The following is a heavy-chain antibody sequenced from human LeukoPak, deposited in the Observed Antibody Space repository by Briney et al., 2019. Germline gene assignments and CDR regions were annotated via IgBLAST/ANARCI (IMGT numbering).Heavy chain of an antibody. J-gene: IGHJ5*02. D-gene: IGHD6-6*01. V-gene: IGHV4-59*01. CDR1: GGSISSYY. Sequence: SETLSLTCTVSGGSISSYYWNWIRQPPGNGLEWIGYIYYSGSTNYNPSLKSRVTISVDTSKNQFSLKLSSVTAADTAVYYCARGEQLVTWFDPWGQGTLVTVSS. CDR2: IYYSGST. CDR3: ARGEQLVTWFDP.